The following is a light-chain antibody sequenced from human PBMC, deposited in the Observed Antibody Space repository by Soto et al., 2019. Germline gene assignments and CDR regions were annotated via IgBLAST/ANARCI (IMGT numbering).Light chain of an antibody. J-gene: IGLJ2*01. CDR3: ASYTSANTLRVV. CDR1: SSNVAINP. V-gene: IGLV1-44*01. CDR2: ETD. Sequence: QSVLTQPPSVSGTPGQRVTISCSGSSSNVAINPVNWYQHLPGAAPRLLIYETDRRSSGVPDRFSASKSGTSASLAISGLKSEDEADYYCASYTSANTLRVVFGGGTKLIVL.